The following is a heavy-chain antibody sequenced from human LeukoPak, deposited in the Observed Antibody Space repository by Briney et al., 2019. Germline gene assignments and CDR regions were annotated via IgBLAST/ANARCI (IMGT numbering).Heavy chain of an antibody. CDR1: GGSISNYY. V-gene: IGHV4-59*08. Sequence: SETLSLTCTVSGGSISNYYWTWIRQPPGKGLEWIGYIYYSGSTSYNPPLNSRVTISLDTSKNQFSRVLRSLTAADTAVYHCARRYTASPGERFDYWGQGTLVTVSS. CDR3: ARRYTASPGERFDY. CDR2: IYYSGST. D-gene: IGHD2-2*02. J-gene: IGHJ4*02.